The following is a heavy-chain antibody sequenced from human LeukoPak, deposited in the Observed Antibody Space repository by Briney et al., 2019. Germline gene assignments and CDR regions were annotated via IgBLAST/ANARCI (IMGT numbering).Heavy chain of an antibody. CDR2: ISYDGSNK. CDR1: GFTFSSYG. CDR3: ARDVGLWFGELVPNSVKNWFDP. V-gene: IGHV3-30*03. D-gene: IGHD3-10*01. Sequence: GGSLRLSCAASGFTFSSYGMHWVRQAPGKGLEWVAVISYDGSNKYYADSVKGRFTISRDNSKNTLYLQMNSLRAEDTAVYYCARDVGLWFGELVPNSVKNWFDPWGQGTLVTVSS. J-gene: IGHJ5*02.